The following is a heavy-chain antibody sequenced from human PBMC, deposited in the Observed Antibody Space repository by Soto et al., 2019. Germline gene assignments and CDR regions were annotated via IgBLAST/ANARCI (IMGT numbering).Heavy chain of an antibody. CDR2: TLYSGRP. CDR1: GGSVGSGAYY. Sequence: QVHLRESGPGLVTPSETLSLTCRVSGGSVGSGAYYWSWIRQPPGKGLEWIGYTLYSGRPNYNTSLQSLQSRVTISVDTSRNQYSLRLTSVPAADTALYCCARHDFYHRSFDIWGQGTLVTVSS. J-gene: IGHJ3*02. D-gene: IGHD3-3*01. CDR3: ARHDFYHRSFDI. V-gene: IGHV4-61*08.